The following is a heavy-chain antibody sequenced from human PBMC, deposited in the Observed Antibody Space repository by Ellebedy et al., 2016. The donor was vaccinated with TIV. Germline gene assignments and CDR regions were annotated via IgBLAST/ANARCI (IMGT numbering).Heavy chain of an antibody. V-gene: IGHV4-59*01. CDR2: IYYSGST. J-gene: IGHJ3*02. D-gene: IGHD3-10*01. CDR1: GDSISSYY. Sequence: SETLSLTCTVSGDSISSYYWSWIRQPPGKGLEWIGYIYYSGSTNYNPSLKSRVTISVDTSKNQFSLKLSSVTAADTAVYYCARQIPYYYGSGSYLRGAFDIWGQGTMVTVSS. CDR3: ARQIPYYYGSGSYLRGAFDI.